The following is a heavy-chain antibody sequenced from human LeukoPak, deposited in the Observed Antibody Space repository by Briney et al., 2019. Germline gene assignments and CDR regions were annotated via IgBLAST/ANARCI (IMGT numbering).Heavy chain of an antibody. Sequence: GGSLRLSCATSGFSFSSYWMSWVRQGPGKGLEWVATVWPDGRQKEYVDPVRGRFTISRDNADSLLYLQLSSLTVEDTAVYFCARLFGGVTTFDYWGQGALVTVSS. CDR3: ARLFGGVTTFDY. CDR2: VWPDGRQK. CDR1: GFSFSSYW. D-gene: IGHD4-17*01. J-gene: IGHJ4*02. V-gene: IGHV3-7*01.